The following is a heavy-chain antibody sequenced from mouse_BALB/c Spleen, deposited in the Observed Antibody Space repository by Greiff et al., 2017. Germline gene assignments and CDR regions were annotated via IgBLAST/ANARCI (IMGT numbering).Heavy chain of an antibody. J-gene: IGHJ4*01. CDR3: ARVSTMITTRYAMDY. Sequence: EVMLVESGGGLVQPGGSLRLSCATSGFTFTDYYMSWVRQPPGKALEWLGFIRNKANGYTTEYSASVKGRFTISRDNSQSILYLQMNTLRAEDSATYYCARVSTMITTRYAMDYWGQGTSVTVSS. D-gene: IGHD2-4*01. CDR2: IRNKANGYTT. V-gene: IGHV7-3*02. CDR1: GFTFTDYY.